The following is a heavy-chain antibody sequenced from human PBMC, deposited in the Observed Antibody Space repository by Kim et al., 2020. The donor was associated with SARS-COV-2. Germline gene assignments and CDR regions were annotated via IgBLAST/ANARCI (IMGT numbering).Heavy chain of an antibody. CDR3: NRRMITFGGVIAPFDY. V-gene: IGHV3-73*01. D-gene: IGHD3-16*02. J-gene: IGHJ4*02. Sequence: VKGRFTIAKDESKNTAYLQMNSLKTEDTAVYYCNRRMITFGGVIAPFDYWGQGTLVTVSS.